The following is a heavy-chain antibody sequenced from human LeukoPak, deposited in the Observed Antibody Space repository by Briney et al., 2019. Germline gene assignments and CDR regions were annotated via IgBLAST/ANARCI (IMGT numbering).Heavy chain of an antibody. CDR1: GGSISISTYY. D-gene: IGHD3-22*01. CDR2: IYDSGST. J-gene: IGHJ5*02. Sequence: SETLSLTCTVSGGSISISTYYWGWSRQPPGKGLEWIGNIYDSGSTYYNPSLKSRVTISVDTSKNQFSLRLSSVTAADTAVYYCARLGTGYDSSGYSIGWFDPWGQGTLVTVFS. CDR3: ARLGTGYDSSGYSIGWFDP. V-gene: IGHV4-39*01.